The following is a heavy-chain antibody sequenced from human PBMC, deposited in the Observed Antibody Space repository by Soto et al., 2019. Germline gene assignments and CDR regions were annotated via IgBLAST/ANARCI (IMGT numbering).Heavy chain of an antibody. D-gene: IGHD3-16*01. CDR2: IIPIFGTA. J-gene: IGHJ4*02. V-gene: IGHV1-69*13. CDR1: GGTFSSYA. CDR3: ARHRGDSNITFDY. Sequence: ASVKVSCKASGGTFSSYAISWVRQAPGQGLEWMGGIIPIFGTANYAQKFQGRVTITADESTSTAYMELSSLRSEDTAVYYCARHRGDSNITFDYWGQGTLVTVYS.